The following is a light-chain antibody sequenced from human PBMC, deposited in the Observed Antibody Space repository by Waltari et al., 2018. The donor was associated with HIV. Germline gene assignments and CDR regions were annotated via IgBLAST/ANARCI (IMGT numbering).Light chain of an antibody. V-gene: IGLV1-47*01. CDR1: GSNIGTYS. J-gene: IGLJ2*01. CDR2: MND. CDR3: AVWDDSLGGAV. Sequence: QSVVTQPPSASGTPGQRVTISCSGSGSNIGTYSVNWYQHFPGTAPKLLIYMNDQRPSGVPGRFSGSQSGTSAALAIRWLQYDDEADYYCAVWDDSLGGAVFGGGTKLTVL.